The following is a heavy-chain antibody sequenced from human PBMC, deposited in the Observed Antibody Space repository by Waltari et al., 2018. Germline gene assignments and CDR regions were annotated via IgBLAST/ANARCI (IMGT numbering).Heavy chain of an antibody. CDR3: ARERRGYYAEY. J-gene: IGHJ4*02. V-gene: IGHV3-30*02. CDR2: ITYDGSNK. Sequence: QVQLAESGGGVVQPGGSLGTYCAAHGFTFSDYAMHWVRQAPGKGREWVTLITYDGSNKYYADSVKGRFTISRDDSKNTLHLQMNSLRDEDTAIYYCARERRGYYAEYWGQGTLVTVSS. CDR1: GFTFSDYA.